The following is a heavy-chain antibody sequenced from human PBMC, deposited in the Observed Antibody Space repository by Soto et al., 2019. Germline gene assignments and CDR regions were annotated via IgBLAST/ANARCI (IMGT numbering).Heavy chain of an antibody. Sequence: GGSLRLSCASSGFTFSTYWMHLVRQAPGKGLVWVSRINSDGSSTYYADSVKGRFTISRDNSKNTLYLQMSSLRAEDTAVYYCVKVGVQLERRGYFDYWGQGTLVTVSS. CDR2: INSDGSST. CDR3: VKVGVQLERRGYFDY. J-gene: IGHJ4*02. CDR1: GFTFSTYW. D-gene: IGHD1-1*01. V-gene: IGHV3-74*01.